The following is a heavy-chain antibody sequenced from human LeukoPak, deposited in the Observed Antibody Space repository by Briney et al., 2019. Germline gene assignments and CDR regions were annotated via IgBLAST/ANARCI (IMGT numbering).Heavy chain of an antibody. CDR3: ARTRLRWPYYFDY. D-gene: IGHD4-23*01. CDR1: GFTFSSYG. CDR2: IRYDGSNK. J-gene: IGHJ4*02. Sequence: PGGSLRLSCAASGFTFSSYGMHWVRQAPGKGLEWVAFIRYDGSNKYYADSVKGRFTISRDNDKNSLYLQMNSLRAEDTAVYYCARTRLRWPYYFDYWGQGTLVTVSS. V-gene: IGHV3-30*02.